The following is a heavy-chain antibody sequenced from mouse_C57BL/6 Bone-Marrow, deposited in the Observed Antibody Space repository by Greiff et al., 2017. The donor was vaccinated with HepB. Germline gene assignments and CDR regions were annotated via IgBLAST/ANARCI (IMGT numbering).Heavy chain of an antibody. J-gene: IGHJ4*01. D-gene: IGHD1-1*01. CDR1: GYTFTSYW. CDR2: IYPGSGST. V-gene: IGHV1-55*01. Sequence: VKLQQPGAELVKPGASVKMSCKASGYTFTSYWITWVKQRPGQGLEWIGDIYPGSGSTNYNEKFKSKATLTVDTSSSTAYMQLSSLTSEDSAVYYCARRAYYYGSSYYAMDYWGQGTSVTVSS. CDR3: ARRAYYYGSSYYAMDY.